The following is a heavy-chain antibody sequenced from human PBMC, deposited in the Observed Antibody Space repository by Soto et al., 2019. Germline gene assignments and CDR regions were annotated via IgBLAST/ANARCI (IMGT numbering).Heavy chain of an antibody. J-gene: IGHJ6*02. CDR3: ARVLRSGYLAFFYYDTDV. CDR2: IYPVDSDT. CDR1: GYSFTSYL. D-gene: IGHD5-12*01. V-gene: IGHV5-51*01. Sequence: PGEALNISCQGSGYSFTSYLIAWVRQMPGKGLEWMGIIYPVDSDTRYNPSFRGQVTISADKSISTAYLQWSSLKASDTAMYYCARVLRSGYLAFFYYDTDVWGQGTTVTVSS.